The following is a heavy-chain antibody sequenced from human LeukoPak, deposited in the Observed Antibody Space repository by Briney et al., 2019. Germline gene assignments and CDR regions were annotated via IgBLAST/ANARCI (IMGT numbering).Heavy chain of an antibody. J-gene: IGHJ4*02. Sequence: GGSLRLSCATSGFNFNGSALHWVRQASGQGLEWVGRIRSKAHRYATAYAASVKGRFTVSRDDSKNMAYLQMNSLKTEDTAIYYCTRRHYGDYVVDNWGQGTLVTVSS. CDR2: IRSKAHRYAT. D-gene: IGHD4-17*01. V-gene: IGHV3-73*01. CDR1: GFNFNGSA. CDR3: TRRHYGDYVVDN.